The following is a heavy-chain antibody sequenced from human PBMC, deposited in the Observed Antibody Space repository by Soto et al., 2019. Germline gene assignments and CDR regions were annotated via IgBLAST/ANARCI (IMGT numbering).Heavy chain of an antibody. V-gene: IGHV4-59*01. D-gene: IGHD3-10*01. Sequence: SETLSLTCTVSGGSISSYYWSWIRQPPGKGLEWIGYIYYSGSTNYNPSLKSRVTISVDTSKNQFSLKLSSVTAADTAMYYCAREDNYGSTTTAPFDYWGQGTLVTVSS. J-gene: IGHJ4*02. CDR3: AREDNYGSTTTAPFDY. CDR2: IYYSGST. CDR1: GGSISSYY.